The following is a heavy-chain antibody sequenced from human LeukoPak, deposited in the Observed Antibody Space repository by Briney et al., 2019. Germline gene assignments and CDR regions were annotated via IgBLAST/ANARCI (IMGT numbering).Heavy chain of an antibody. D-gene: IGHD6-13*01. Sequence: PGGSLRLSCAASGFTFSSYGMHWVRQAPGKGLEWVAFIRYDGSNKYYADSVKGRFTISRDNSKNTPYLQMNSLRAEDTAVYYCAKVAAAGYGAFDIWGQGTMVTVSS. CDR1: GFTFSSYG. CDR3: AKVAAAGYGAFDI. V-gene: IGHV3-30*02. J-gene: IGHJ3*02. CDR2: IRYDGSNK.